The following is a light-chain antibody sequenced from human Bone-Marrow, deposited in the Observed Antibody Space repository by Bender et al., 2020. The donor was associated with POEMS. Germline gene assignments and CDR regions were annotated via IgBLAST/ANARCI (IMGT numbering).Light chain of an antibody. Sequence: QSVLTQPPSASGTPGQRVSISCSGSRPNIGSNTVNWYQQLPGAAPKLLIYNNNQRPSGVPDRFSGSKSGTSASLAISGLQSEDEADYYCAVWDDSLNGWVFGGGTKLTVL. CDR3: AVWDDSLNGWV. CDR1: RPNIGSNT. CDR2: NNN. V-gene: IGLV1-44*01. J-gene: IGLJ3*02.